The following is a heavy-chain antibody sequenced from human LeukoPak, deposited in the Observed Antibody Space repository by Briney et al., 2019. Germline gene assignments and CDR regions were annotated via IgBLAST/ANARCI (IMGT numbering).Heavy chain of an antibody. J-gene: IGHJ4*02. V-gene: IGHV3-23*01. CDR1: GFTFNNYA. Sequence: GGTLSLSCAVSGFTFNNYAMCWVRKAQGQGMEWDSTISGTYGSTYYGDSVKGRLSISRGNSKNTLYLQMNSLRAEDTAVYFCVKDVGYCSSRTCYKPFDYWGQGALVTVSS. CDR2: ISGTYGST. CDR3: VKDVGYCSSRTCYKPFDY. D-gene: IGHD2-15*01.